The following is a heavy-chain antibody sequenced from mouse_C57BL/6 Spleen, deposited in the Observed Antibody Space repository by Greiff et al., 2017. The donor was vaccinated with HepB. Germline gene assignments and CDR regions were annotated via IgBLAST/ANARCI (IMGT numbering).Heavy chain of an antibody. J-gene: IGHJ1*03. Sequence: QVQLQQPGAELVRPGSSVKLSCKASGYTFTSYWMDWVKQRPGQGLEWIGNIYPSDSETHYNQKFKDKATLTVDKSSRTAYMQLSSLTSEDSAVYSCARSGSIHWYFDVWGTGTTVTVSS. V-gene: IGHV1-61*01. D-gene: IGHD1-1*01. CDR2: IYPSDSET. CDR3: ARSGSIHWYFDV. CDR1: GYTFTSYW.